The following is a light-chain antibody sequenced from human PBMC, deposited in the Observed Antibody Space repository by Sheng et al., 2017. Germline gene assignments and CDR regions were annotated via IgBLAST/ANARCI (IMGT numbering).Light chain of an antibody. J-gene: IGLJ1*01. Sequence: SSELTQDPAVSVALGQTVRITCQGDSLRSYYASWYQXKPGQAPVLVIYGKNNRPSGIPDRFSGSSSGNTASLTITGAQAEDEADYYCNSRDSSGNHYVFGTGTKVTVL. V-gene: IGLV3-19*01. CDR2: GKN. CDR1: SLRSYY. CDR3: NSRDSSGNHYV.